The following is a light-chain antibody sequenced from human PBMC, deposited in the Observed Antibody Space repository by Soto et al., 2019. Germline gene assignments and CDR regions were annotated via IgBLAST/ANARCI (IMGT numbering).Light chain of an antibody. J-gene: IGLJ2*01. V-gene: IGLV7-43*01. CDR2: SIS. CDR3: LLYYGGVHV. CDR1: TGAVTSNYY. Sequence: QAVVTQEPSVTVSPGGTVTLTCASSTGAVTSNYYPSWFQQKPGQAPRALFYSISNKHSWTPARFPGSLLGGKAALTLSDVQPADEADYYCLLYYGGVHVFGGGTKLTVL.